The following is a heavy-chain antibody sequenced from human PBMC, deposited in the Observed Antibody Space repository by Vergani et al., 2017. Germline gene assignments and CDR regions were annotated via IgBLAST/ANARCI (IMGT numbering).Heavy chain of an antibody. CDR2: IGTAGDT. CDR1: GFTFSSYD. D-gene: IGHD2-2*01. CDR3: ARCSGNIVVVPAEVWFDP. Sequence: EVQLLESGGGLVQPGGSLRLSCAASGFTFSSYDMHWVRQATGKGLEWVSAIGTAGDTYYPGSVKGRFTISRENAKNSLYLQMNSLRAGDTAVYYCARCSGNIVVVPAEVWFDPWGQGTLVTVSS. V-gene: IGHV3-13*01. J-gene: IGHJ5*02.